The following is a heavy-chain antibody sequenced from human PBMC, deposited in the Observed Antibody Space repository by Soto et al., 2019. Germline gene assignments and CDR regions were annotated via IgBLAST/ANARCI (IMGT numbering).Heavy chain of an antibody. V-gene: IGHV3-23*01. CDR2: ISGNGGT. D-gene: IGHD5-12*01. CDR3: AKDAHGRGWLSDY. CDR1: GFTFRIYA. Sequence: EVQLLESGGGVIQPGGSLRLSCAASGFTFRIYAMSWVRQAPGKGLEWVSTISGNGGTSYADFVRGRFTISRDNSKNTLYLQMNSLRAEDTAVYYCAKDAHGRGWLSDYWGQGTMVTVSS. J-gene: IGHJ4*02.